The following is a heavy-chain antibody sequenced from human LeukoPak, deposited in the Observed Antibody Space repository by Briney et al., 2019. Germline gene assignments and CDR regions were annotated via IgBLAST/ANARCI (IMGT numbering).Heavy chain of an antibody. D-gene: IGHD3-16*01. J-gene: IGHJ5*02. Sequence: ASVKVSCKASGYTFTSYDINWVRQATGQGLERMGWMNPNSGNTGYAQKFQGRVTMTRNTSISTAYMELSSLRSEDTAVYYCARSYDYIWGSYRSCWFDPWGQGTLVTVSS. CDR3: ARSYDYIWGSYRSCWFDP. CDR1: GYTFTSYD. V-gene: IGHV1-8*01. CDR2: MNPNSGNT.